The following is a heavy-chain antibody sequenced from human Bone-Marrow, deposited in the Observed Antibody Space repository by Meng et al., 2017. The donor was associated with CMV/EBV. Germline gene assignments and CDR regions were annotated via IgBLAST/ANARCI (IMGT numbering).Heavy chain of an antibody. Sequence: GGSLRLSCAASGFTFSNAWMSWVRQAPGKGLEWVGRIKSKTDGGTTDYAAPVKGRFTISRDDSKNTLYLQMNSLKTEDTAVYYCARKMTTILVFDYWGQGTMVTVAS. V-gene: IGHV3-15*01. J-gene: IGHJ4*02. D-gene: IGHD5-24*01. CDR2: IKSKTDGGTT. CDR3: ARKMTTILVFDY. CDR1: GFTFSNAW.